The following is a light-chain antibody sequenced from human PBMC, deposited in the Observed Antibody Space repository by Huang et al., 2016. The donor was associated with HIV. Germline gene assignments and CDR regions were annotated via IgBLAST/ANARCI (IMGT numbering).Light chain of an antibody. Sequence: DIVMTQSPLSLPVTPGEPASISCRSSQSLLHRNGNNYLAWYLQKPGQSPQLLIYLGSNRASGGPDRFSGSGSGTDFTLKISKVEAEDVGVYYCMQALQTPLTFGGGTKVEIK. V-gene: IGKV2-28*01. J-gene: IGKJ4*01. CDR3: MQALQTPLT. CDR2: LGS. CDR1: QSLLHRNGNNY.